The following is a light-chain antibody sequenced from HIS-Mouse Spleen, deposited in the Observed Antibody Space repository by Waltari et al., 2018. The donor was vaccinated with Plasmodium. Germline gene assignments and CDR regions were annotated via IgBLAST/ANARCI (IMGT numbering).Light chain of an antibody. J-gene: IGLJ3*02. CDR1: ALPTKY. CDR3: YSTDSSGNHRV. V-gene: IGLV3-10*01. CDR2: EDS. Sequence: SYELTQPPSVSVSPGQTARITCSGAALPTKYAYWYQQTSGQAPVLVIYEDSKRPSGIPERFSGSSSGTMATLTISGAQVEDEADYYCYSTDSSGNHRVFGGGTKLTVL.